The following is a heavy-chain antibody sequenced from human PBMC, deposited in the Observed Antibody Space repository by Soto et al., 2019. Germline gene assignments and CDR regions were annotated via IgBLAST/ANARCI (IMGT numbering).Heavy chain of an antibody. CDR1: GHTLTELS. Sequence: QVQLVQSGAEVKKPGASVKVSCKVSGHTLTELSMHWVRQAPGKGLEWMGGFDPEDGETISAQKFQGRVTMTEDTSTDSTYMELSSLRSEDTAVYYCAAGDTRWPHSPFDYWGQGTLVTISS. V-gene: IGHV1-24*01. D-gene: IGHD2-15*01. CDR2: FDPEDGET. CDR3: AAGDTRWPHSPFDY. J-gene: IGHJ4*02.